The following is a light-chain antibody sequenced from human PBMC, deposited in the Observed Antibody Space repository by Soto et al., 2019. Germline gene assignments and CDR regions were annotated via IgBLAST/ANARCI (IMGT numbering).Light chain of an antibody. Sequence: DIQMTQSPSSVSASVGDRVTITCRASQAIDSWLAWYQQKPGEDPKLLIFTGSLLHSGVPPRFSGSGSGTDFTLTISSLQPEDFAVYHCQQYDKWPRTFGQGTKVEI. CDR1: QAIDSW. V-gene: IGKV1-12*01. CDR3: QQYDKWPRT. J-gene: IGKJ1*01. CDR2: TGS.